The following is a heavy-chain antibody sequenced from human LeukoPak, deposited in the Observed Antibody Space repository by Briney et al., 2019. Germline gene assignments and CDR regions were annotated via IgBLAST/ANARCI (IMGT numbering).Heavy chain of an antibody. CDR1: AFTFSNYA. CDR3: ARGERVNLWIFEGYDY. Sequence: GRSLRLSCAASAFTFSNYAMHWVRRAPGEGLEWVGMIWYDGSNENYADSVRGRFAISRDNVKYTLYLQMSSLRAEDTAVYYCARGERVNLWIFEGYDYWGRGTLVTVSS. J-gene: IGHJ4*02. D-gene: IGHD3-3*01. V-gene: IGHV3-33*01. CDR2: IWYDGSNE.